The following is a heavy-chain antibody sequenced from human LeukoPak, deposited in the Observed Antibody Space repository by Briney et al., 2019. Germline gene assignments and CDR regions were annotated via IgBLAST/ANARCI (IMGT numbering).Heavy chain of an antibody. CDR3: ARDQGGFDY. CDR2: IYPRDGST. Sequence: ASAKVSCKASGYTFTSNYIHWVRQAPGQGLEWMGMIYPRDGSTSYAQKFQGRVTVTRDTSTSTVHMELSGLRSEDTAVYYCARDQGGFDYWGQGTLVTVSS. J-gene: IGHJ4*02. CDR1: GYTFTSNY. V-gene: IGHV1-46*01.